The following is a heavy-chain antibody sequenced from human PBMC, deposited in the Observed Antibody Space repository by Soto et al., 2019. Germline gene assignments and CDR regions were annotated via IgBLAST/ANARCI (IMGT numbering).Heavy chain of an antibody. CDR1: GFTFSNAW. V-gene: IGHV3-15*07. D-gene: IGHD3-22*01. J-gene: IGHJ4*01. CDR3: TMDSYSTIIIVCFDY. CDR2: IKSKTDGGTT. Sequence: GGSLRLSCAASGFTFSNAWINWVRQAPGKGLEWVGRIKSKTDGGTTDYAEPVKGRFAISRDDSNNMVYLQMNSLKIEDTAVYYCTMDSYSTIIIVCFDYWGHGPLVTVSS.